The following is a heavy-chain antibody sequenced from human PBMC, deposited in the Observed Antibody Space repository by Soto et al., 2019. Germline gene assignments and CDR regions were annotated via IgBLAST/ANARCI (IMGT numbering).Heavy chain of an antibody. D-gene: IGHD3-22*01. V-gene: IGHV1-69*13. Sequence: ASVKVSCKASGGTFSSYAISWVRQAPGQGLELMGGIIPIFGTANYAQKFQGRVTITADESTSTAYMELSNLRSEDTAVYYCARGRPYYYDSSGYYELDYWGQGTLVTVSS. CDR3: ARGRPYYYDSSGYYELDY. CDR1: GGTFSSYA. CDR2: IIPIFGTA. J-gene: IGHJ4*02.